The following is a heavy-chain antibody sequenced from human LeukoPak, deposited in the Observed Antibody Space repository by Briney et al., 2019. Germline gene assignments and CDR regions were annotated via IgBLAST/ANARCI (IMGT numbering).Heavy chain of an antibody. CDR2: IYYSGST. D-gene: IGHD2/OR15-2a*01. CDR3: ARQSFSTRWPEYFQH. J-gene: IGHJ1*01. V-gene: IGHV4-39*01. Sequence: PSETLSLTCTVSGDSISSSSYYWGWIRQPPGKGLEWIGSIYYSGSTHYNPSLKSRVTLSVDTSKDQLSLKLSSVTAADTAVYYCARQSFSTRWPEYFQHWGQGTLVTVSS. CDR1: GDSISSSSYY.